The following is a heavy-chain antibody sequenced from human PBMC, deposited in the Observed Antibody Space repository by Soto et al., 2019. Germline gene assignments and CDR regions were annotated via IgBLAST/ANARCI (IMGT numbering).Heavy chain of an antibody. CDR3: ARWVEVSLDYFDS. D-gene: IGHD2-15*01. V-gene: IGHV4-31*03. CDR1: GAYMRNDYYY. J-gene: IGHJ4*02. Sequence: SETLSLTCTVSGAYMRNDYYYWSWVRQNPGKDLEWIGHMHHSGRSHYNPSLKSRVAISVDTSKNQFSLYLNSVTAADTAVYYCARWVEVSLDYFDSWGQGTPVT. CDR2: MHHSGRS.